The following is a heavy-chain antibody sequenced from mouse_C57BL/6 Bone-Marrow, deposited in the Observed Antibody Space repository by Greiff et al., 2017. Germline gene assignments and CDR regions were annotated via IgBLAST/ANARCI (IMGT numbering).Heavy chain of an antibody. J-gene: IGHJ1*03. CDR1: GYTFTSYW. Sequence: QVQLQQPGAELVRPGTSVKLSCKASGYTFTSYWMHWVKQRPGQGLEWIGVIDPSDSYTNYKQKFKGKATLTVDTSSSTAYMQLSSLTSEDSAVYYCAREGPRYGSRRYFDVWGTGTTVTVSS. V-gene: IGHV1-59*01. D-gene: IGHD1-1*01. CDR3: AREGPRYGSRRYFDV. CDR2: IDPSDSYT.